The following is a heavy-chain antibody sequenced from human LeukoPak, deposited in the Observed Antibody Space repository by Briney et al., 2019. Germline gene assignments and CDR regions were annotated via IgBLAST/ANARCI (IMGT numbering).Heavy chain of an antibody. J-gene: IGHJ5*02. CDR2: ISWNSGSI. Sequence: GRSLKLSCAASGFILDDYAMHWVRQAPGKGLEWVSGISWNSGSIAYADSVKGRFTISRDNAKNSLYLQMNSLRAEDTALYYCAKASSTMIVSVPTWFDPWGQGTLVTVSS. CDR1: GFILDDYA. D-gene: IGHD3-22*01. V-gene: IGHV3-9*01. CDR3: AKASSTMIVSVPTWFDP.